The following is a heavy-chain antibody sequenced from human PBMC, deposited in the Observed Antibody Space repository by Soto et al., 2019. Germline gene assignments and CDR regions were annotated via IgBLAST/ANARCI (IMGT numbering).Heavy chain of an antibody. V-gene: IGHV1-24*01. D-gene: IGHD1-1*01. CDR1: GYTLTELS. CDR3: AADTGTPWGWDYYYYGMDV. J-gene: IGHJ6*02. Sequence: ASVKVSCKVSGYTLTELSMHWVRRAPGKGLEWMGGFDPEDGETIYAQEFQGRVTMTEDTSTDTAYMELSSLRSEDTAVYYCAADTGTPWGWDYYYYGMDVWGQGTTVTVSS. CDR2: FDPEDGET.